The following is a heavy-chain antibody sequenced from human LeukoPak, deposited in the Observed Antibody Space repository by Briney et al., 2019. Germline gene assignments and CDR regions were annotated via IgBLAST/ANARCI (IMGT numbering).Heavy chain of an antibody. Sequence: SQTLSLTCTVSGDSISSGSFCWSWIRQPAGKGLDWIGHIYTTGSTNYNPSLKSRVTISVDTSKNQFSLKLSSVTAADTAVYYCARDGGYSYGYPYYFDYWGQGTLVTVSS. D-gene: IGHD5-18*01. CDR2: IYTTGST. V-gene: IGHV4-61*09. J-gene: IGHJ4*02. CDR3: ARDGGYSYGYPYYFDY. CDR1: GDSISSGSFC.